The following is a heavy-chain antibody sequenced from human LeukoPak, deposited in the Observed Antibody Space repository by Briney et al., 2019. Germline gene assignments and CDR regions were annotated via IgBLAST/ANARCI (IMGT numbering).Heavy chain of an antibody. CDR1: GFTFTDYY. V-gene: IGHV3-11*01. J-gene: IGHJ4*02. D-gene: IGHD3-16*01. CDR2: ISSSGGTI. Sequence: GGSLRLSCAASGFTFTDYYMSWIRQAPGKGLEWVSYISSSGGTIYYADSVKGRFTISRDNAKNSLYLQMNSLRAEDTAVYYCAKDPKLRLERGYWGQGTLVTVSS. CDR3: AKDPKLRLERGY.